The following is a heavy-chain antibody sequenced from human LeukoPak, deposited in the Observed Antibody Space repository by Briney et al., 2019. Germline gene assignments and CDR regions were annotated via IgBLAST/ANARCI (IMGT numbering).Heavy chain of an antibody. J-gene: IGHJ4*02. CDR1: GFTFSSYG. Sequence: PGRSLRLSCAASGFTFSSYGMHWVRQAPGKGLEWVAVIWYDGSNKYYADSVKGRFTISRDNSKNALYLQMNSLRAEDTAVYYCARGDVYSSSREVDYWGQGTLVPSPQ. V-gene: IGHV3-33*01. CDR2: IWYDGSNK. D-gene: IGHD6-6*01. CDR3: ARGDVYSSSREVDY.